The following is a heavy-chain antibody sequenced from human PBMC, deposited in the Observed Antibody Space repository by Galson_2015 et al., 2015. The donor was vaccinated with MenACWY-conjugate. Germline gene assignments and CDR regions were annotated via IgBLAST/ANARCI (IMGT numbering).Heavy chain of an antibody. CDR2: IYPGGNT. CDR1: GFTVSTNY. D-gene: IGHD3-9*01. CDR3: VREDDWAFHY. V-gene: IGHV3-53*01. Sequence: LRLSCAASGFTVSTNYMNWVRQAPGKGLQCVSDIYPGGNTYYVDSVEGRFTISRDHSKNTLYLQMNSLRVDDTAVYYCVREDDWAFHYWGQGTQVTVSS. J-gene: IGHJ4*02.